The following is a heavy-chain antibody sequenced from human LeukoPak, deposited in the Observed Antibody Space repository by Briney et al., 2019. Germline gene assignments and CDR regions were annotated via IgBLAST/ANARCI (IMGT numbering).Heavy chain of an antibody. D-gene: IGHD3-22*01. CDR2: IGYEGVHK. CDR3: AKDLHGGYSSDY. CDR1: GFTFNNFG. V-gene: IGHV3-30*02. Sequence: GGSLRLSCAASGFTFNNFGMHWVRQAPGKGLEWVAFIGYEGVHKYYADSVKGRFTISKDNSKATLYLQMNSLRPEDTAVYYCAKDLHGGYSSDYWGQGTLVTVSS. J-gene: IGHJ4*02.